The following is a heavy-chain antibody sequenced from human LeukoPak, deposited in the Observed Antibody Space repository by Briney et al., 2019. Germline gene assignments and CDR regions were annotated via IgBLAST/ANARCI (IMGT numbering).Heavy chain of an antibody. CDR1: GITFNDAW. Sequence: GGSLRLSCVASGITFNDAWMNWVRQAPGKGQEWLGHIKSKTDGETTDYATPVKGRFTISRDDSTNTVFLQMNSLETEDTAVYYCATPPGYWGSAPFDYWGQGTVVTVSS. D-gene: IGHD7-27*01. V-gene: IGHV3-15*01. CDR2: IKSKTDGETT. CDR3: ATPPGYWGSAPFDY. J-gene: IGHJ4*02.